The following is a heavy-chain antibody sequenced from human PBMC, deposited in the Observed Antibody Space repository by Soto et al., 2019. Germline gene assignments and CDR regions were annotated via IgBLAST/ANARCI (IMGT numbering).Heavy chain of an antibody. CDR1: GFTFSSYS. CDR3: ARGGYSYGYYFDY. Sequence: GGSLRLSCAASGFTFSSYSMNWVRQAPGKGLEWVSSISSSSSYIYYADSVKGRFTISRDNAKNSLYLQMNSLRAEDTAVYYCARGGYSYGYYFDYWGQGTLVTVSS. D-gene: IGHD5-18*01. V-gene: IGHV3-21*01. J-gene: IGHJ4*02. CDR2: ISSSSSYI.